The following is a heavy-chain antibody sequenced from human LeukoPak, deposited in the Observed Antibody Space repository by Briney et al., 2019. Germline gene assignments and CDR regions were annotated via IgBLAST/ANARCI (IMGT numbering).Heavy chain of an antibody. D-gene: IGHD1-26*01. CDR3: AHSVIVGSTLGYFDY. CDR1: GFSLSTSGVG. CDR2: IYSNDGK. J-gene: IGHJ4*02. V-gene: IGHV2-5*01. Sequence: SGPTLVKPTQTLTLTCTFSGFSLSTSGVGVGWIRQPPGKALERLALIYSNDGKRYSPSLKTRLTITKDTSKNQVVLTMTNMDPVDTATYSCAHSVIVGSTLGYFDYWGQGTLVTVSS.